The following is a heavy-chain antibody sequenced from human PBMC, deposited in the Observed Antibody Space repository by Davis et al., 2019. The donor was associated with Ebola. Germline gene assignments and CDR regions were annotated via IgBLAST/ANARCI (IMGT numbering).Heavy chain of an antibody. V-gene: IGHV4-34*01. J-gene: IGHJ4*02. CDR3: ARRRANTMIVRRGYFDY. D-gene: IGHD3-22*01. CDR2: INQSGKT. Sequence: GSLRLSCAVYGGSFSGYYWTWIRQPPGKGLEWIGEINQSGKTNYNSSLKSRVTISVDTSKNQFSLKLSSVTAADTAVYYCARRRANTMIVRRGYFDYWGQGTLVTVSS. CDR1: GGSFSGYY.